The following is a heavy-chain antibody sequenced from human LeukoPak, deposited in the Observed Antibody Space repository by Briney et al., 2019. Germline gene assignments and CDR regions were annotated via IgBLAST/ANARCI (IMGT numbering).Heavy chain of an antibody. J-gene: IGHJ4*02. CDR2: IYYSGST. D-gene: IGHD3-3*01. CDR3: ARESRFLEWLFDY. Sequence: SETLSLTCTVSGGSISSGGYYWSWIRQHPGKGLEWIGYIYYSGSTYYNLSLKSRVTISVDTSKNQFSLKLSSVTAADTAVYYCARESRFLEWLFDYWGQGTLVTVSS. CDR1: GGSISSGGYY. V-gene: IGHV4-31*03.